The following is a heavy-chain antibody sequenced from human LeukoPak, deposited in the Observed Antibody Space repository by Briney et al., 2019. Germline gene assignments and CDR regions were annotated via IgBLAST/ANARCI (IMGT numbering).Heavy chain of an antibody. J-gene: IGHJ5*02. V-gene: IGHV1-58*01. CDR2: IVVGSGNT. CDR1: GFTFTSSA. D-gene: IGHD3-22*01. Sequence: GTSVKVSCKASGFTFTSSAVQWVRQARGQRLEWIGWIVVGSGNTNYAQKFQERVTITRDMSTSTAYMELSSLRSEDTAVYYCARAYDSSGFNPINWFDPWGQGTLVTVSS. CDR3: ARAYDSSGFNPINWFDP.